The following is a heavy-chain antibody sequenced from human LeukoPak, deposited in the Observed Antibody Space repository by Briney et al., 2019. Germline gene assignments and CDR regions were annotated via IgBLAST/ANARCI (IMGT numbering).Heavy chain of an antibody. CDR3: ARRRAVAGVSWFDP. CDR1: GYTFISYG. V-gene: IGHV1-18*01. J-gene: IGHJ5*02. CDR2: ISSHNGYT. Sequence: ASVKVSCKTSGYTFISYGISWVRQAPGQGLEWMGWISSHNGYTKYAQKFQGRVTMTTDTSMSTAYMELGSLRSDDTAVYYCARRRAVAGVSWFDPWGQGTPVTVSS. D-gene: IGHD6-19*01.